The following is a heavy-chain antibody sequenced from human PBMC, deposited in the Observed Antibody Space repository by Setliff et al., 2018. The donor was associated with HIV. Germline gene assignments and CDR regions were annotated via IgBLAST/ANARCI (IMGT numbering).Heavy chain of an antibody. CDR2: IYYGGTT. D-gene: IGHD4-17*01. Sequence: PSETLSLTCTASGGSISSSSYYWGWIRQSPGKGLEWIGTIYYGGTTYYNPSLKSRVTISVDTSKKQFSLKLRSVTAADTAVYYCARSSPYGDPDQVAWYFDLWDRGTLVTVSS. V-gene: IGHV4-39*01. CDR3: ARSSPYGDPDQVAWYFDL. J-gene: IGHJ2*01. CDR1: GGSISSSSYY.